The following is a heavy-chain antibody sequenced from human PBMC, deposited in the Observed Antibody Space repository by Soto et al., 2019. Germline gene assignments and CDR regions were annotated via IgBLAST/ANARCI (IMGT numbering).Heavy chain of an antibody. CDR1: GYTFTSYD. D-gene: IGHD5-12*01. CDR3: ARATRLVATTSYYFDY. V-gene: IGHV1-8*01. CDR2: MNPNSGNT. Sequence: ASVKVSCKASGYTFTSYDINWVRQATGQGLEWMGWMNPNSGNTGYAQKFQGRVTMTRNTSITTAYMELSSPRSEDTAVYYCARATRLVATTSYYFDYWGLGTLVIVSS. J-gene: IGHJ4*02.